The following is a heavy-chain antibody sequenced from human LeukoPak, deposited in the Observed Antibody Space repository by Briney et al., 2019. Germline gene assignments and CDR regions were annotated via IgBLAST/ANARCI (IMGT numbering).Heavy chain of an antibody. Sequence: PGGSLRLSCAASGFTFSSYWMSWVRQAPGKGLEWVANIKQDGSEKYYVDSVKGRFTISRDNAKNSLYLQMNSLRAEDTAVYYCASGGWYYYDSSVGNWGQGTLVTVSS. J-gene: IGHJ4*02. CDR1: GFTFSSYW. CDR3: ASGGWYYYDSSVGN. CDR2: IKQDGSEK. D-gene: IGHD3-22*01. V-gene: IGHV3-7*01.